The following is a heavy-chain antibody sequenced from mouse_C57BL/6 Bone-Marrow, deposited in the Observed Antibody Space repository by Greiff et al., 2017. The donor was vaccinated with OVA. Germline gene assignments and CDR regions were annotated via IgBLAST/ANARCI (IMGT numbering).Heavy chain of an antibody. V-gene: IGHV2-2*01. CDR3: ASIPFAY. Sequence: VKLQQSGPGLVQPSQSLSITCTVSGFSLTSYGVHWVRQSPGKGLEWLGVIWSGGSTDYNAAFISRLSISKDNSKSQVFFKMNSLQADDTAIYYCASIPFAYWGQGTLVTVSA. CDR1: GFSLTSYG. CDR2: IWSGGST. D-gene: IGHD5-1-1*01. J-gene: IGHJ3*01.